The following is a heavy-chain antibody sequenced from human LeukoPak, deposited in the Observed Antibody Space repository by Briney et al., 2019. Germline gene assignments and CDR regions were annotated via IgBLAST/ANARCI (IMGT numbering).Heavy chain of an antibody. CDR3: ARDCHYDYVWGSYPSRTGVWFDP. J-gene: IGHJ5*02. D-gene: IGHD3-16*02. CDR2: INPNSGDT. Sequence: GASVKVSCKASGYTFTGFYMHWVRQAPGQGLEWMGWINPNSGDTNYVQKFQGRVTMTRDTSISTAYMELSGLRSDDTAVYYCARDCHYDYVWGSYPSRTGVWFDPWGQGTLVTVSS. V-gene: IGHV1-2*02. CDR1: GYTFTGFY.